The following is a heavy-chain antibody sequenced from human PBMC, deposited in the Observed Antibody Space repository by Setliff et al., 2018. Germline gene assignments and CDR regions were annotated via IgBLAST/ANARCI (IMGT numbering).Heavy chain of an antibody. CDR1: GYSISSGYY. D-gene: IGHD3-10*01. Sequence: WETLSLTCAVSGYSISSGYYWGWIRQPPGKGLEWIGSIYHSGSTYYNPSLKSRVTISVDTSKNQFSLKLNSVTAADTAVYYCARHVVTMVRAHFDYWGQGTLVTVSS. V-gene: IGHV4-38-2*01. J-gene: IGHJ4*02. CDR3: ARHVVTMVRAHFDY. CDR2: IYHSGST.